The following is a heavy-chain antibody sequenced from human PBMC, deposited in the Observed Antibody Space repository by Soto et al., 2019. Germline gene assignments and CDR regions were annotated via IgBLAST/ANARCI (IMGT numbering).Heavy chain of an antibody. CDR2: INPTGGT. J-gene: IGHJ4*02. CDR3: ARTRATPASRNLDY. V-gene: IGHV4-34*01. CDR1: GGSFSGYY. Sequence: PSETLSLTCAVYGGSFSGYYWSWVRQSPGKGLEWIGEINPTGGTNYNPSLKSRVTISVDTSKDQFSLQLSSVTAADTAVYYCARTRATPASRNLDYWGQGTLVTAPQ. D-gene: IGHD1-1*01.